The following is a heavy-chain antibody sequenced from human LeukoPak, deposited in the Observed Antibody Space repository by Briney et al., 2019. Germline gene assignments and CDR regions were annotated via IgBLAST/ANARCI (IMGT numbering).Heavy chain of an antibody. Sequence: AGGSLRLSCAASGFTFSSYWMSWVRQAPGKGLEWVSSISSSSSYIYYADSLKGRFTISRDNAKNSLYLQMNSLRVEDTAVYYCARAHNWKYGTFDYWGQGTLVTVSS. D-gene: IGHD1-7*01. J-gene: IGHJ4*02. CDR2: ISSSSSYI. CDR1: GFTFSSYW. V-gene: IGHV3-21*01. CDR3: ARAHNWKYGTFDY.